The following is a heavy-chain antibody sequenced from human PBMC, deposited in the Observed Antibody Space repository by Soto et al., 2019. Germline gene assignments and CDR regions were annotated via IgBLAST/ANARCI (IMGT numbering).Heavy chain of an antibody. CDR3: FIAVAGFFAPDY. V-gene: IGHV3-21*01. CDR1: GFTFSSYS. J-gene: IGHJ4*02. D-gene: IGHD6-19*01. CDR2: ISSSSSSI. Sequence: LRLSCAASGFTFSSYSMNWVRQAPGKGLEWVSYISSSSSSIYYSDSVKGRFTISRDNAKNSLYLQMNSLRAEDTAVYYCFIAVAGFFAPDYWGQGTLVTVSS.